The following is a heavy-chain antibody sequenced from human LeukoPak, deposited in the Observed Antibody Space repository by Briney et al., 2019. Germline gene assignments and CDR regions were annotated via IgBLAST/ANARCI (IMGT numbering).Heavy chain of an antibody. CDR1: GFTVSSYW. D-gene: IGHD2-21*02. Sequence: GGSLRLSCAASGFTVSSYWMSWVRQAPGKGLEWEANIKQDGSEKYYVDSVKGRFTISRDNAKNSLYLQMNSLGAEDTAVYYCARDDYCGGDCYSTDYWGQGTLVTVSS. J-gene: IGHJ4*02. CDR2: IKQDGSEK. V-gene: IGHV3-7*01. CDR3: ARDDYCGGDCYSTDY.